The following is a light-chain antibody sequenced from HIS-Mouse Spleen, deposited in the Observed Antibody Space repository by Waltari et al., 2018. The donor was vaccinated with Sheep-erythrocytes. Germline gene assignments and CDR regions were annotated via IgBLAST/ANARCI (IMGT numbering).Light chain of an antibody. Sequence: QSALTQPRSVSGSPGQSVTISCPGTSSDVGGYNYVSWYQQHPGKAPKLMIYDVSKRPSGVPDRFSGSKSGNTASLTISGLQADDEADYYCCSYAGSYNHVFATGTKVTVL. CDR1: SSDVGGYNY. CDR3: CSYAGSYNHV. V-gene: IGLV2-11*01. CDR2: DVS. J-gene: IGLJ1*01.